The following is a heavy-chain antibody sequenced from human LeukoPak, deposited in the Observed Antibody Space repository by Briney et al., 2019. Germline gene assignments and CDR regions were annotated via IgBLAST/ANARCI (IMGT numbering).Heavy chain of an antibody. D-gene: IGHD4-11*01. J-gene: IGHJ4*02. Sequence: PGGSLRLSCAASGFTFTSYNMNWVRQAPGKGLEWVSSITSSSSYIYYADSVKGRFTISRDNAKNSLYLQMDSLRVEDTAVYYCARGTPTTRDFDYWGQGTLVTVSS. CDR2: ITSSSSYI. CDR1: GFTFTSYN. CDR3: ARGTPTTRDFDY. V-gene: IGHV3-21*06.